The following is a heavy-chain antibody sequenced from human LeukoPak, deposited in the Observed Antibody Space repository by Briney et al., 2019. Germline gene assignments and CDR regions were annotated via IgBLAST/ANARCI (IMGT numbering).Heavy chain of an antibody. D-gene: IGHD1-1*01. J-gene: IGHJ3*02. V-gene: IGHV1-2*02. CDR2: INPNSGGT. Sequence: GASVKVSCKASGYTFSGYYIHWVRQAPGQGLEWMAWINPNSGGTNYAQNFQGRVAMTRDTSISTVYKELSRLTSDDTAVYYCARGGGTDWNDVGTFDIWGQGTMVAVSS. CDR1: GYTFSGYY. CDR3: ARGGGTDWNDVGTFDI.